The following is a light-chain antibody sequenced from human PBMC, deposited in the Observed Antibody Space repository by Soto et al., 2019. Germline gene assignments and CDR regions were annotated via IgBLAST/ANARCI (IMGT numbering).Light chain of an antibody. CDR1: QSLLHSNGYNY. CDR2: LGS. J-gene: IGKJ1*01. CDR3: MQALQTPTT. V-gene: IGKV2-28*01. Sequence: DIVMTQSPLSLPVTPGESASISCRSSQSLLHSNGYNYLDWYLQKPGQSPQLLIYLGSNRASGVPDRFSGSGSGTVFVLKISRVEAEDVGFYYCMQALQTPTTFGQGTRVDIK.